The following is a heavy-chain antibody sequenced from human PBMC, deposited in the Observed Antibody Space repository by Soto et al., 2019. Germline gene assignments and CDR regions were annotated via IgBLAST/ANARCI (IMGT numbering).Heavy chain of an antibody. D-gene: IGHD2-21*02. V-gene: IGHV3-48*02. Sequence: EVQLVESGGGLVQPGGSLRLSCAASGFTLSSYSMNWVRQAPGKGLEWVAYISSSSNTIYYADSVKGRFTISRDNVKNSVDLQMNSLRDEDTAVYTCARDARREVTSFLNYWGQGILVTVSS. CDR3: ARDARREVTSFLNY. CDR2: ISSSSNTI. J-gene: IGHJ4*02. CDR1: GFTLSSYS.